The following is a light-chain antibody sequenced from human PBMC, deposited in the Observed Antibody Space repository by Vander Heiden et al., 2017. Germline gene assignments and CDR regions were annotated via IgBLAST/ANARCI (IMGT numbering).Light chain of an antibody. Sequence: SSALTQPPSVFVSPGQTASITCSGDKLGDKYACWYQQKPGQSPVLVIYQDSKRPSGIPERFSGSNSGNTATLTISGTQAMDEADYYCQAWDSSTGVFGTGTKVTVL. J-gene: IGLJ1*01. V-gene: IGLV3-1*01. CDR2: QDS. CDR1: KLGDKY. CDR3: QAWDSSTGV.